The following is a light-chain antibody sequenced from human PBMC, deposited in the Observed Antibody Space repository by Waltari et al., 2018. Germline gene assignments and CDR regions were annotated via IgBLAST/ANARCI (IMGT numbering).Light chain of an antibody. CDR1: QGISSY. CDR3: QQLNSYPRT. J-gene: IGKJ1*01. V-gene: IGKV1-9*01. Sequence: DIQLTQSPSFLSASVGDRVTITCRASQGISSYLAWYQQKPGKAPKLLIYAASTLQSGVPSSFSGSGSGTEFTLTISSLQPEDFATYYCQQLNSYPRTFGQGTKVEIK. CDR2: AAS.